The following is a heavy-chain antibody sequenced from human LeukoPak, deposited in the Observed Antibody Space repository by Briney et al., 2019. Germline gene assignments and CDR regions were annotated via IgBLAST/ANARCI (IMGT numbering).Heavy chain of an antibody. Sequence: GGSLRLSCAASGFTFSDYYMSWIRQAPGKGLEWVSYISSSGSTIYYADSVKGRFTISRDNAKNSPYLQMNSLRAEDTAVYYCARVAVGATSTFDYWGQGTLVTVSS. CDR1: GFTFSDYY. CDR2: ISSSGSTI. D-gene: IGHD1-26*01. CDR3: ARVAVGATSTFDY. V-gene: IGHV3-11*01. J-gene: IGHJ4*02.